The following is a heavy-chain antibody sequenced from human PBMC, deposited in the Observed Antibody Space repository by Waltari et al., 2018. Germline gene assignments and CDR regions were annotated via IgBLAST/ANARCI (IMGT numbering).Heavy chain of an antibody. V-gene: IGHV3-23*04. CDR3: AKDLGGYSGAHWYFDV. Sequence: EVQLVESGGGSVQPGGSLGLSWAASGFMFGSYAMTGVRQARGRGLEWVSSISGSDGRANYADSAKGRFTISRDNFKNTLFLEMNSLRADDAAVYYCAKDLGGYSGAHWYFDVWGRGTLVTVSS. CDR1: GFMFGSYA. CDR2: ISGSDGRA. J-gene: IGHJ2*01. D-gene: IGHD5-12*01.